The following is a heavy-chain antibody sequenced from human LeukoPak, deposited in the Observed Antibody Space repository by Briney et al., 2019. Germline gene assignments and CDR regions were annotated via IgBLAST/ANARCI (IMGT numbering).Heavy chain of an antibody. D-gene: IGHD6-13*01. Sequence: GGSLRLSCAASGFTFSSYAMSWVRQAPGKGLEWVSAISGSGGSTYYADSVKGRFTISRDNSKNTLYPQMNSLRAEDTAVYYCAKDLSSSWLEYYFDYWGQGTLVTVSS. CDR1: GFTFSSYA. CDR3: AKDLSSSWLEYYFDY. V-gene: IGHV3-23*01. CDR2: ISGSGGST. J-gene: IGHJ4*02.